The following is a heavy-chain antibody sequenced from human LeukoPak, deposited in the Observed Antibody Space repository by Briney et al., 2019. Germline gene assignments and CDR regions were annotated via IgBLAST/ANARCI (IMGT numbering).Heavy chain of an antibody. CDR2: ISSSSSYI. V-gene: IGHV3-21*01. CDR1: GFTLSDHY. D-gene: IGHD3-3*01. CDR3: ARDLDYDFWSDRYYYYGMDV. J-gene: IGHJ6*02. Sequence: PGGSLRLSCAASGFTLSDHYIDWVRQAPGKGLEWVSSISSSSSYIYYADSVKGRFTISRDNAKNSLYLQMNSLRAEDTAVYYCARDLDYDFWSDRYYYYGMDVWGQGTTVTVSS.